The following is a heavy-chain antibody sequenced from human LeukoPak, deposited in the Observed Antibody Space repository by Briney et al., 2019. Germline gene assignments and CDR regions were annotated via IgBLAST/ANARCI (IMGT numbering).Heavy chain of an antibody. CDR3: ARETYCSSTISPIGDHFDY. CDR2: ISSSSSYI. CDR1: GFTFSSYS. Sequence: PGGSLRLSCAASGFTFSSYSMNWVRQAPGKGLEWVSSISSSSSYIYYADSLKGRFTISRDNAKNSLYLQMNSLRAEDTAVYYCARETYCSSTISPIGDHFDYWGQGTLVTVSS. D-gene: IGHD2-2*01. V-gene: IGHV3-21*01. J-gene: IGHJ4*02.